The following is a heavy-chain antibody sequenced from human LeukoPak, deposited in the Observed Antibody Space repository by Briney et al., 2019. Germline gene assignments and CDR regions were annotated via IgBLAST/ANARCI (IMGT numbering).Heavy chain of an antibody. CDR3: ARDSGRHSGYDSTFDY. CDR1: DFTVSNNY. J-gene: IGHJ4*02. CDR2: ISSSGSTI. V-gene: IGHV3-11*01. D-gene: IGHD5-12*01. Sequence: GGSLRLSCAASDFTVSNNYMNWVRQAPGKGLEWVSYISSSGSTIYYADSVKGRFTISRDNAKNSLYLQMNSLRAEDTAVYYCARDSGRHSGYDSTFDYWGQGTLVTVSS.